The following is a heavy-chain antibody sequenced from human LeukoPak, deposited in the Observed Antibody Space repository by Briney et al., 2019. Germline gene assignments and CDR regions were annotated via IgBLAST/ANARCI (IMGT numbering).Heavy chain of an antibody. J-gene: IGHJ4*02. CDR2: IYHSGST. CDR1: GYSISSGYY. V-gene: IGHV4-38-2*01. D-gene: IGHD5-24*01. CDR3: ARRFDDGNFDS. Sequence: PSETLSLTCAVSGYSISSGYYWGWIRQPPGKGLEWIGSIYHSGSTYYNPSLKSRVTVSVDTSKNQFSLKLSSVTAADTAVYYCARRFDDGNFDSWGQGTLVTVSS.